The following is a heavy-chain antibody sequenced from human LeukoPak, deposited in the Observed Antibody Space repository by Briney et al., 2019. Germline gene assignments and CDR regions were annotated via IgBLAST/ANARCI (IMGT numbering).Heavy chain of an antibody. D-gene: IGHD3-10*02. CDR1: GFTFSAYG. CDR2: ISSSSSYI. J-gene: IGHJ6*04. Sequence: GGTLRLSCAASGFTFSAYGMTWVRQAPGKGLEWVSSISSSSSYIYYADSVKGRFTISRDNAKNSLYLQMNSLRAEDTAVYYCAELGITMIGGVWGKGTTVTISS. CDR3: AELGITMIGGV. V-gene: IGHV3-21*01.